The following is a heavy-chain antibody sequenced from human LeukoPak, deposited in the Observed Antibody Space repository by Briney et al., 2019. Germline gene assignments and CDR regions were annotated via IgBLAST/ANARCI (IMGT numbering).Heavy chain of an antibody. CDR2: IIPIFGTA. J-gene: IGHJ6*02. CDR1: GGTFSSYA. V-gene: IGHV1-69*13. CDR3: ASSYNHYYYYYGMDV. D-gene: IGHD1-14*01. Sequence: ASVKVSCKASGGTFSSYAISWVRQAPGQGLEWMGGIIPIFGTANYAQKFQGRVTITADESTGTAYMELSSLRSEDTAVYYCASSYNHYYYYYGMDVWGQGTTVTVSS.